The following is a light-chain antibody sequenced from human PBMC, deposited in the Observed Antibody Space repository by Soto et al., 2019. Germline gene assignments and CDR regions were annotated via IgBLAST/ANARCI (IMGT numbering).Light chain of an antibody. CDR1: SSNIGSNY. CDR3: AAWDDSLRV. V-gene: IGLV1-47*01. J-gene: IGLJ2*01. CDR2: RNN. Sequence: QSVLTQPPSASGTPGQRVTISCSGSSSNIGSNYVYWYQQLPGTATKLLIYRNNHRPSGVPDRFSGSKSGTSASLAISGLRSEDEADYYCAAWDDSLRVFGGGTKLTVL.